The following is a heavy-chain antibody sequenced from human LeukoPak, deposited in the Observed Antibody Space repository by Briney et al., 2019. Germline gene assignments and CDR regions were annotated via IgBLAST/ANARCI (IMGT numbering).Heavy chain of an antibody. D-gene: IGHD3-16*01. CDR1: GFTFSSYA. CDR2: ISYDGSNK. J-gene: IGHJ5*02. V-gene: IGHV3-30-3*01. CDR3: VSGPLGGDWFDP. Sequence: GGSLRLSCAASGFTFSSYAMHWVRQAPGKGLEWVAVISYDGSNKYYADSVKGRFTISRDNSKNTLYLQMNSLRAEDTAGYYCVSGPLGGDWFDPWGQGTLVTVSS.